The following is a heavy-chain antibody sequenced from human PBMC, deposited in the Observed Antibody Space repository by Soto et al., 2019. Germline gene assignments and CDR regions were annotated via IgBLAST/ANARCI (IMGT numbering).Heavy chain of an antibody. V-gene: IGHV4-59*08. CDR1: GGSISSYY. CDR2: IYYSGST. J-gene: IGHJ4*02. CDR3: ARRWGRSSDY. Sequence: PSETLSLTCTVSGGSISSYYWSWIRQPPGKGLEWIGYIYYSGSTNYNPSLKSRVTISVDTSKNQFSLNLSSVTAADTAVYYCARRWGRSSDYWGEGTLVTVSS. D-gene: IGHD6-6*01.